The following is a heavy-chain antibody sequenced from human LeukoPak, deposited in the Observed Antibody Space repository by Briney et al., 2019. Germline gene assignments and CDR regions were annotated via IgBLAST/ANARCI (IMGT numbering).Heavy chain of an antibody. CDR2: ITSRGSTI. CDR3: AKVPGILDYDILTGSYYFDY. Sequence: PGGSLRLSCAASGFTFSDYFMSWIRQAPGKGLEWVSYITSRGSTIYYADSVKGRFTISRDNAKNSLYLQMNSLRAEDTAVYYCAKVPGILDYDILTGSYYFDYWGQGTLVTVSS. V-gene: IGHV3-11*04. J-gene: IGHJ4*02. D-gene: IGHD3-9*01. CDR1: GFTFSDYF.